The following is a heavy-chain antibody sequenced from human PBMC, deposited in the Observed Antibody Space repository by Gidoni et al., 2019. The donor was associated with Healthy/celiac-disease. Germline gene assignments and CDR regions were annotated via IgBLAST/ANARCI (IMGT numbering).Heavy chain of an antibody. Sequence: QVQLVQSGAEVKKPGSSVKVSCKASGGTFSSYAISWVRQAPGQGLEWMGGIIPIFGTANYAQKFQGRVTITADESTSTAYMELSSLRSEDTAVYCCARDWGHYCSGGSCYSVLDYWGQGTLVTVSS. J-gene: IGHJ4*02. CDR3: ARDWGHYCSGGSCYSVLDY. D-gene: IGHD2-15*01. CDR2: IIPIFGTA. V-gene: IGHV1-69*01. CDR1: GGTFSSYA.